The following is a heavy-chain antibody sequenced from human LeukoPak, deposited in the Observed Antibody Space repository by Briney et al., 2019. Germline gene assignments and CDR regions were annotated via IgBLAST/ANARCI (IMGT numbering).Heavy chain of an antibody. V-gene: IGHV1-69*04. CDR2: IIPIFGIA. CDR3: AAQNSSSSYYYYGMDV. D-gene: IGHD6-6*01. CDR1: GGTFSSYA. Sequence: SVKVSCKASGGTFSSYAISWVRQAPGQGLEWMGRIIPIFGIANYAQKFQGRATITADKSTSTAYMKLSSLRSEDTAVYYCAAQNSSSSYYYYGMDVWGQGTTVTVSS. J-gene: IGHJ6*02.